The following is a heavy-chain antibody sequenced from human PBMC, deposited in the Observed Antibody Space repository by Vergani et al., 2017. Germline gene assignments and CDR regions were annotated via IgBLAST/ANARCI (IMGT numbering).Heavy chain of an antibody. J-gene: IGHJ2*01. CDR1: GGSFSGYY. Sequence: QVQLQQWGAGLLKPSETLSLTCAVYGGSFSGYYWSWIRQPPGRGLEWIGELNHSGSTNYIPSLKSRVTISVDTSKNQFSRKLSSVTGADTAVYYCARWSELVTAIPVPYWYFDLWGRGTLVTVSS. CDR3: ARWSELVTAIPVPYWYFDL. V-gene: IGHV4-34*01. D-gene: IGHD2-21*02. CDR2: LNHSGST.